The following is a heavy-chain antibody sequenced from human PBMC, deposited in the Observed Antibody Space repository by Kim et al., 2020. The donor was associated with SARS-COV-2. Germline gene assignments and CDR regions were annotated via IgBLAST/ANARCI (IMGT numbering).Heavy chain of an antibody. CDR2: IYYSGST. J-gene: IGHJ2*01. D-gene: IGHD3-3*01. CDR3: ARDHREWLQYTANWYFDL. V-gene: IGHV4-59*01. CDR1: GGSISSYY. Sequence: SETLSLTCTVSGGSISSYYWSWIRQPPGKGLEWIGYIYYSGSTNYNPSLKRRVTISVDTSKNQFSLKLSSVTAAATAVYYCARDHREWLQYTANWYFDL.